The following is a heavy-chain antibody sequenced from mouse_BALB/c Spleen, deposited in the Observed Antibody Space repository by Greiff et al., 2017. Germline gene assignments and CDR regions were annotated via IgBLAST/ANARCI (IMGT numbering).Heavy chain of an antibody. CDR3: ARLYYGYFAY. D-gene: IGHD1-2*01. CDR1: GYTFTSYW. V-gene: IGHV1-87*01. CDR2: IYPGDGDT. Sequence: QVQLQQSGAELARPGASVKLSCKASGYTFTSYWMQWVKQRPGQGLEWIGAIYPGDGDTRYTQKFKGKATLTADKSSSTAYMQLSSLASEDSAVYYCARLYYGYFAYWGQGTLVTVSA. J-gene: IGHJ3*01.